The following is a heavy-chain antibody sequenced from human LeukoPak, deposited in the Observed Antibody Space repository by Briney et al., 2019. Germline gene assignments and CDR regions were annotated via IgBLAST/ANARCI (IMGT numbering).Heavy chain of an antibody. Sequence: GGSLRLSCAASGFTFSSYAMHWVRQAPGKGLEWVALISYDGSNKYYADSVKGRFTISRDNSKNTLYLQMNSLRAEDTAVYYCARGEYYYDTSGRGFDLWGRSTLVTVSS. D-gene: IGHD3-22*01. V-gene: IGHV3-30-3*01. CDR3: ARGEYYYDTSGRGFDL. CDR1: GFTFSSYA. CDR2: ISYDGSNK. J-gene: IGHJ2*01.